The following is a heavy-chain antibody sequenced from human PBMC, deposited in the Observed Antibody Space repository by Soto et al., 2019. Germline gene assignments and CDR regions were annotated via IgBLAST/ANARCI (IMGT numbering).Heavy chain of an antibody. Sequence: ASVKVSCKAFGYTFTNYYMHWVRQAPGQGLEWMGVISPSGDSTTYAQRFQGKITMTRDTSTSTLYMELSSLRSDDTAVYRCARSSGTYFAYWGQGSPVTVSS. J-gene: IGHJ4*02. D-gene: IGHD1-1*01. V-gene: IGHV1-46*01. CDR3: ARSSGTYFAY. CDR2: ISPSGDST. CDR1: GYTFTNYY.